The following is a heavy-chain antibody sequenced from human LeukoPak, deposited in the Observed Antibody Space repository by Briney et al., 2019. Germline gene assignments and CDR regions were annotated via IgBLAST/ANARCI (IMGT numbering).Heavy chain of an antibody. Sequence: PGGSLRLSCAASGFTFSTHWMHWVRQAPGKGLVWVSRINPEETTTSYADSVMGRFTISRDNTKNTLYLHMNSLRAEDTAMYYCVNLHYPSESWGQGTLVTVSS. CDR2: INPEETTT. CDR1: GFTFSTHW. CDR3: VNLHYPSES. V-gene: IGHV3-74*01. D-gene: IGHD3-10*01. J-gene: IGHJ5*02.